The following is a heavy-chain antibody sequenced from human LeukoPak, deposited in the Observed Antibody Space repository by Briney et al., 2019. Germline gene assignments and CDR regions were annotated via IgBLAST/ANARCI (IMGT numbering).Heavy chain of an antibody. CDR1: GYTFTDYY. CDR2: INPNSVFS. J-gene: IGHJ5*02. Sequence: SVKVSCKGSGYTFTDYYIHWVRQAPAQALEWMGWINPNSVFSNYAHRFQGRVTMNWDTSSRSFYMYLIRPTSNHTAFYYCARGDSTSSNFDWFDPWGQGTLVTVSS. D-gene: IGHD6-6*01. V-gene: IGHV1-2*07. CDR3: ARGDSTSSNFDWFDP.